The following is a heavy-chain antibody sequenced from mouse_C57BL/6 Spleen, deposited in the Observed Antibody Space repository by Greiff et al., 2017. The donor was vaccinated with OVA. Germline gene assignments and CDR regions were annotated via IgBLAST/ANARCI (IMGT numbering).Heavy chain of an antibody. D-gene: IGHD2-3*01. J-gene: IGHJ2*01. V-gene: IGHV1-69*01. CDR2: IDPSDSYT. CDR3: ARREDGYYDY. Sequence: VQLQQPGAELVMPGASVKLSCKASGYTFTSYWMHWVKQRPGQGLEWIGEIDPSDSYTNYNQKFKGKSTLTVDKSSSTAYMQLSSLTSEDSAVYYCARREDGYYDYWGQGTTLTVSS. CDR1: GYTFTSYW.